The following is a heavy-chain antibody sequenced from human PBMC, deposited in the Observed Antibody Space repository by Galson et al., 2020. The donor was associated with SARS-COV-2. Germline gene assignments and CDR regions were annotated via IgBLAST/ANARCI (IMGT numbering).Heavy chain of an antibody. D-gene: IGHD3-10*01. CDR3: AKDLGGPHYDICGLEV. Sequence: SQTLSLTCSVSGGSISSYYWTWIRQPPGKGLEYIGYIYYSGATNYNPSLRGRVTMEVDTSKKQFSLKLRSVTAADTAVYYCAKDLGGPHYDICGLEVWGRGTTVTVSS. CDR2: IYYSGAT. J-gene: IGHJ6*02. CDR1: GGSISSYY. V-gene: IGHV4-59*13.